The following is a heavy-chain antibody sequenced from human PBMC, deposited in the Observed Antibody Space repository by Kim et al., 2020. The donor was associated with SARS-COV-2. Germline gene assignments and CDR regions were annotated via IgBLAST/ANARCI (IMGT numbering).Heavy chain of an antibody. CDR1: GFTFSSYS. J-gene: IGHJ4*02. Sequence: GGSLRLSCAASGFTFSSYSMSWVRQAPGKGLEWVSAIRGSAASAYHADSVKGRFTISRDNSKNTLYLQMDSLRVEDTAVYYCARDLEGQYDIVTGAGNWGQGTLVSVSS. CDR3: ARDLEGQYDIVTGAGN. D-gene: IGHD3-9*01. V-gene: IGHV3-23*01. CDR2: IRGSAASA.